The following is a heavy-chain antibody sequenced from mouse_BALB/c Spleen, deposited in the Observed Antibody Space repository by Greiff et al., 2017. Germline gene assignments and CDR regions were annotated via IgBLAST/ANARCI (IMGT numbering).Heavy chain of an antibody. J-gene: IGHJ4*01. V-gene: IGHV2-2*02. CDR2: IWSGGST. CDR3: ARNWGYYGSVDAMDY. D-gene: IGHD1-1*01. Sequence: QVQLKESGPGLVQPSQSLSITCTVSGFSLTSYGVHWVRQSPGKGLEWLGVIWSGGSTDYNAAFISRLSISKDNSKSQVFFKMNSLQANDTAIYYCARNWGYYGSVDAMDYWGQGTSVTVSS. CDR1: GFSLTSYG.